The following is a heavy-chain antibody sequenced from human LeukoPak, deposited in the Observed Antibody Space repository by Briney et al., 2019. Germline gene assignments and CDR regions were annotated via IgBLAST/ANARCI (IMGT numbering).Heavy chain of an antibody. D-gene: IGHD3-9*01. CDR1: GGSISSSSYY. Sequence: SETLSLTCTVSGGSISSSSYYWGWIRQPPGKGLEWIGSIYYSGSTYYNPSLKSRVTISVDTSKNQFSLKLSSVTAAGTAVYYCARQSFALRYFDWLLPADYWGQGTLVTVSS. CDR2: IYYSGST. CDR3: ARQSFALRYFDWLLPADY. J-gene: IGHJ4*02. V-gene: IGHV4-39*01.